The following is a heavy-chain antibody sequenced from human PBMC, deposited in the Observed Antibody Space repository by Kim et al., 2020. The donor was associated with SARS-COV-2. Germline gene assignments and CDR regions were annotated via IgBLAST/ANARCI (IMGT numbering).Heavy chain of an antibody. CDR2: GRT. CDR3: ARGGGAFDC. Sequence: GRTNYTPSHKSRVTISVDTSKNQFSLRLSSVTAADTAVYYCARGGGAFDCWGQGTLVTVSS. D-gene: IGHD2-15*01. J-gene: IGHJ4*02. V-gene: IGHV4-59*09.